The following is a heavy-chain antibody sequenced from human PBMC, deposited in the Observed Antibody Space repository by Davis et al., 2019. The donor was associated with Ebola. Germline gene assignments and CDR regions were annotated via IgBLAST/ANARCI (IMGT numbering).Heavy chain of an antibody. Sequence: PGGSLRLSCAASGFTFSSYAMHWVRQAPGKGLEWVAVTSYDGSNKYYADSVKGRFTISRDNSKNTLYLQMNSLRAEDTAVYYCARDQYSGSYLAWYFDLWGRGTLVTVSS. CDR3: ARDQYSGSYLAWYFDL. V-gene: IGHV3-30-3*01. CDR1: GFTFSSYA. D-gene: IGHD1-26*01. J-gene: IGHJ2*01. CDR2: TSYDGSNK.